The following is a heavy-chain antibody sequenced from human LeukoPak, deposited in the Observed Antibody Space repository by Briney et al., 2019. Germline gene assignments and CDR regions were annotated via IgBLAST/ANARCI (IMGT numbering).Heavy chain of an antibody. CDR2: IKQDGSEK. CDR1: GFTFSNFW. CDR3: ASYDSGWYYFDY. Sequence: GGSLRLSCTASGFTFSNFWMGWVRQAPGKGLEWVANIKQDGSEKYYVDSVKGRFTISRDNAKNSLYLQMNSLRAEDTAVYYCASYDSGWYYFDYWGQGTLVTVSS. V-gene: IGHV3-7*01. J-gene: IGHJ4*02. D-gene: IGHD6-19*01.